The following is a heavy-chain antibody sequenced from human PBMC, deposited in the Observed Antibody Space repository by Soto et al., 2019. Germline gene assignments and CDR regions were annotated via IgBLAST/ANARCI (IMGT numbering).Heavy chain of an antibody. CDR1: GYMVITYG. CDR3: ARDRAGREWSYYYYGMDV. J-gene: IGHJ6*02. D-gene: IGHD3-3*01. V-gene: IGHV1-18*04. Sequence: ASVKVSCKASGYMVITYGISWVRQAPGQGLEWMGWISAYNGNTNYAQKLQGRVTMTTDTSTSTAYMELRSLRSDDTAVYYCARDRAGREWSYYYYGMDVWGQGTTVTVSS. CDR2: ISAYNGNT.